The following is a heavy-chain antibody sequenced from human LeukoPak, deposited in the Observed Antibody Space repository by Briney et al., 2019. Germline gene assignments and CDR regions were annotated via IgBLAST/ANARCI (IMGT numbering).Heavy chain of an antibody. V-gene: IGHV3-15*01. Sequence: GGSLRLSCAVSGFTFSEAWMNWVRQAPGKGLEWVARIKKNIDSGAIDYAASVKGRFTISRDDSKNTVYLQMNSLTTEDTAVYYCGLGSGRSDFDYWGQGTLVTVSS. CDR1: GFTFSEAW. CDR3: GLGSGRSDFDY. J-gene: IGHJ4*02. D-gene: IGHD3-10*01. CDR2: IKKNIDSGAI.